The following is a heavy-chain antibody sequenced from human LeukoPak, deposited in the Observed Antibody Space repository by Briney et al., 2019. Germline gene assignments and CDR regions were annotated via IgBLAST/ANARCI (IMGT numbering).Heavy chain of an antibody. CDR3: ARALWSGPVYYGMDV. CDR2: ISSTSSYI. CDR1: GFTFSNYN. J-gene: IGHJ6*02. Sequence: GSLKLSCAASGFTFSNYNFYWVRQAPGKGLEWVSSISSTSSYIYYADSMKGRFTISRDNAKNSLYLQMNSLRAEDTAVYYCARALWSGPVYYGMDVWGQGTTVTVSS. V-gene: IGHV3-21*01. D-gene: IGHD3-10*01.